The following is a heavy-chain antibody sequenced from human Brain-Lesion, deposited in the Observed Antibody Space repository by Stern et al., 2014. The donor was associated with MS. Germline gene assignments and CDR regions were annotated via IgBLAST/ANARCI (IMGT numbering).Heavy chain of an antibody. CDR1: GFSLSSYW. J-gene: IGHJ6*02. Sequence: EVQLESGGGLVQPGGSLRLSCAGSGFSLSSYWMSWVRQAPGKGPELVATIKQDGSERYYVDSVKGRFTISRDNSKNSVFLQMNSLRVDDTSVYYCARDCGSGSCYQTQYYYGVDVWGQGTTVIVSS. CDR3: ARDCGSGSCYQTQYYYGVDV. V-gene: IGHV3-7*01. D-gene: IGHD2-15*01. CDR2: IKQDGSER.